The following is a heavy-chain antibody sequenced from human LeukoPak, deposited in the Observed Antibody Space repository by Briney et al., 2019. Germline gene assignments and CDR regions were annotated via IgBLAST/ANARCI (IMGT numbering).Heavy chain of an antibody. CDR3: AKVVYDFWSAIDY. Sequence: GGSLRLSCAASGFTFSSYAMSWVRQAPGKGLEWVSAISGSGGSTYYADSVKGRFTISRDNSKNTLYLQMNSLRAEDTARYYCAKVVYDFWSAIDYWGQGTLVTVSS. V-gene: IGHV3-23*01. CDR1: GFTFSSYA. D-gene: IGHD3-3*01. J-gene: IGHJ4*02. CDR2: ISGSGGST.